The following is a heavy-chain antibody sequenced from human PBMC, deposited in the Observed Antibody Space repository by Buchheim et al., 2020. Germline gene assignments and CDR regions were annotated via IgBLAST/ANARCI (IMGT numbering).Heavy chain of an antibody. J-gene: IGHJ5*02. CDR2: INPADSDT. D-gene: IGHD5/OR15-5a*01. Sequence: EEQLVQSGAEVKKPGEFLKISCKDSGYSFTSFWIAWVRQMPGKGLEWMGIINPADSDTRYSPSFQGQVTISADKSISTALLEGGSLKASDTAVYYCAKRVLVSDRGGWFDPWGQGTL. CDR3: AKRVLVSDRGGWFDP. CDR1: GYSFTSFW. V-gene: IGHV5-51*01.